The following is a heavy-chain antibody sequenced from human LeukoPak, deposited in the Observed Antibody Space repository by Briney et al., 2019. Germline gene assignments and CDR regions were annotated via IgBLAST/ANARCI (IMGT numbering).Heavy chain of an antibody. V-gene: IGHV4-39*01. J-gene: IGHJ4*02. CDR3: ARGGSSGYYYLFDY. D-gene: IGHD3-22*01. CDR1: GASISSSSYY. Sequence: SETLSPTCTVSGASISSSSYYWGWIRQPPGKGLEWIGSIYDGGRTHYSPSLKSRVTIYLDTSKNQFSLKLSSVTASDTAMYYCARGGSSGYYYLFDYWGQGTLVTVSS. CDR2: IYDGGRT.